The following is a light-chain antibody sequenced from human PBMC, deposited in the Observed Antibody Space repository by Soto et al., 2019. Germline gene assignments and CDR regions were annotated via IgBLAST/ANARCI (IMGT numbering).Light chain of an antibody. Sequence: QSVLTQPPSVSAAPGQRVTISCSGSYSNTGDHSWSWYQQLPGKAPKLLIYYDDLLPSGVSDRFSGSKSGTSASPASSGLQSEDEADYCCAAWDDRLNGWVFGGGTKVTVL. CDR2: YDD. J-gene: IGLJ3*02. CDR3: AAWDDRLNGWV. V-gene: IGLV1-36*01. CDR1: YSNTGDHS.